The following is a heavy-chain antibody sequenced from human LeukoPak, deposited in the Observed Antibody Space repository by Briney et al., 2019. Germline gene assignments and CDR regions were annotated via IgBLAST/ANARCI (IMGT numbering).Heavy chain of an antibody. V-gene: IGHV1-8*01. Sequence: ASVKVSCKASGYTFTSYDINWVRQATGQGLEWMGWMNPNSGNTGYAQKFQGRVTITRNTSISTAYMELSSLGSEDTAVYYCARGPPGYCSSTSCRIFDYWGQGTLVTVSS. D-gene: IGHD2-2*01. J-gene: IGHJ4*02. CDR3: ARGPPGYCSSTSCRIFDY. CDR1: GYTFTSYD. CDR2: MNPNSGNT.